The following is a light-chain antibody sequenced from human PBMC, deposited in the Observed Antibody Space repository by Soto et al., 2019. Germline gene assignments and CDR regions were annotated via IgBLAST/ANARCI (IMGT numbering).Light chain of an antibody. Sequence: QSVLTQPASVSGSPGQSITISCTGTSSDVGGYNYVSWYQQHPGKAPKLMIYEVSNRPSGVSNRFSGSKSGNTDSLTISGLQAEDEADYYCSSYTRSSTPYVFGTGTKLTVL. CDR3: SSYTRSSTPYV. J-gene: IGLJ1*01. CDR1: SSDVGGYNY. V-gene: IGLV2-14*01. CDR2: EVS.